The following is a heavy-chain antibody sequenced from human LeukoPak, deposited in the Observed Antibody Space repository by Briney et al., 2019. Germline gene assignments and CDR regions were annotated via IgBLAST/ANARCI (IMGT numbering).Heavy chain of an antibody. V-gene: IGHV1-2*02. CDR2: INPNSGGT. D-gene: IGHD3-10*01. J-gene: IGHJ6*03. CDR3: ARNMVRGVIGDYYYYYMDV. Sequence: GASVKVSCKASGYTFTGYYMHWVRQAPGQGLEWMGWINPNSGGTNYAQKFQGRVTMTRDTSISTAYMELSRLRSDDTAVYYCARNMVRGVIGDYYYYYMDVWGKGTTVTISS. CDR1: GYTFTGYY.